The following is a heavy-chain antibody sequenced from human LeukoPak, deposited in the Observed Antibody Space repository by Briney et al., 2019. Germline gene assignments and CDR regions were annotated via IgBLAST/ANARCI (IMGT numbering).Heavy chain of an antibody. CDR3: AREKGGPMVRGVEYYFDY. CDR1: GHTFTSYY. J-gene: IGHJ4*02. V-gene: IGHV1-46*01. CDR2: INPSGGST. D-gene: IGHD3-10*01. Sequence: GASVKVSCKASGHTFTSYYMHWVRQAPGQGLEWMGIINPSGGSTSYAQKFQGRVTMTRDTSTSTVYMELSSLRSEDTAVYYCAREKGGPMVRGVEYYFDYWGQGTLVTVSS.